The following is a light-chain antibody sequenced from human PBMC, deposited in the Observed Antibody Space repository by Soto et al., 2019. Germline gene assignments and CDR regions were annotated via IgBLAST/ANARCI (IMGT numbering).Light chain of an antibody. V-gene: IGKV3D-20*01. CDR3: QQYGSSPWT. CDR1: QSVSSN. J-gene: IGKJ1*01. CDR2: DAS. Sequence: ERVMTQSPATLSVSPGERATLSCRASQSVSSNLAWYQQKPGLAPRLLIYDASSRATGIPDRFSGSGSGTDFTLTISRLEPEDFAVYYCQQYGSSPWTFGQGTKVDIK.